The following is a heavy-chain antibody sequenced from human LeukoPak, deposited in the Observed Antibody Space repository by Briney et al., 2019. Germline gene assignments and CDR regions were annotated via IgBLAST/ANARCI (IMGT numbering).Heavy chain of an antibody. CDR2: FNPNSGGT. CDR3: ARGARIWLQFKTSAGFDY. CDR1: SYISTGYY. J-gene: IGHJ4*02. Sequence: ASAMVPCYASSYISTGYYMHCLRQAPGQGLEWMGSFNPNSGGTNYAQKFQGRVTMTTDTSTGTVYMELRSLRSEDTAVYYCARGARIWLQFKTSAGFDYWGQGTLLTVSS. D-gene: IGHD5-24*01. V-gene: IGHV1-2*02.